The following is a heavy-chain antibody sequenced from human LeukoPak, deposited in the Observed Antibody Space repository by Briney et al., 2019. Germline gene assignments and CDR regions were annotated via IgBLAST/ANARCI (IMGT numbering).Heavy chain of an antibody. CDR3: ARDPGDY. V-gene: IGHV3-23*01. D-gene: IGHD3-10*01. CDR2: MSGSGGRT. CDR1: GFTFNSFA. Sequence: GGSLRLSCAASGFTFNSFAMSWVRQAPGKGLEWVSGMSGSGGRTYYADSVKGRFTISRDNAKNSLYLQMNSLRAEDTAVYYCARDPGDYWGQGTLVTVSS. J-gene: IGHJ4*02.